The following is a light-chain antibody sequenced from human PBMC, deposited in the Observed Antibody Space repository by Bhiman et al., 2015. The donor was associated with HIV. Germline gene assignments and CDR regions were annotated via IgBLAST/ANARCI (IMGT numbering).Light chain of an antibody. Sequence: SYELTQPPSVSVSPGQTASITCSGDRLGDKYASWYQQKPGQSPMLVIYQDNKRPSGIPERFSGSNSGNSATLTISGTQAVDEADYYCQAWDSGTAVFGAGTKVTVL. CDR1: RLGDKY. CDR2: QDN. CDR3: QAWDSGTAV. V-gene: IGLV3-1*01. J-gene: IGLJ1*01.